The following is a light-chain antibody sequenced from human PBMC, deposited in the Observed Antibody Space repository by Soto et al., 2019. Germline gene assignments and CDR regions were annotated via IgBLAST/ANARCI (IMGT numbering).Light chain of an antibody. Sequence: IVMTQSPATLSVSPGERATLSCRASQTIDNKLAWYQQRPGRAPRLLIYGASIRATGIPVRFSGSGSGTEFTLTISGLQSEDFGVYYCQQYKDWRTFGQGTNVDIK. CDR3: QQYKDWRT. V-gene: IGKV3-15*01. J-gene: IGKJ1*01. CDR1: QTIDNK. CDR2: GAS.